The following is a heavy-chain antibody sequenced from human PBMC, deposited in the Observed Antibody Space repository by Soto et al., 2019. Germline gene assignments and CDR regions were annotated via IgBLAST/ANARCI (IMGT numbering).Heavy chain of an antibody. J-gene: IGHJ5*02. CDR1: GDSVSSNSAA. D-gene: IGHD6-13*01. Sequence: SQTLSLTCAISGDSVSSNSAAWNWIRQSSSRGLEWLGRTYYRSKWYNDYAVSVKSRITINPDTSKNQFSLQLNSVTPEDTAVYYCASAGSSRFESRNWFDPWGQGTLVIVSS. CDR2: TYYRSKWYN. V-gene: IGHV6-1*01. CDR3: ASAGSSRFESRNWFDP.